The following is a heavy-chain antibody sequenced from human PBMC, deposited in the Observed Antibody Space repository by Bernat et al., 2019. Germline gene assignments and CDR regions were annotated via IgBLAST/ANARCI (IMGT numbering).Heavy chain of an antibody. J-gene: IGHJ6*02. CDR1: GFTVSSNY. CDR2: IYSGGST. Sequence: EVQLVESGGGLVQPGGSLRLSCAASGFTVSSNYMSWVRQAPGKGLEWVSVIYSGGSTYYADSVKGRFTISRDNSKNTLYLQMNSLRAEDTAVYYCARNRVGYAMIVVVPHYGMDVWGQGTTVTVSS. CDR3: ARNRVGYAMIVVVPHYGMDV. V-gene: IGHV3-66*01. D-gene: IGHD3-22*01.